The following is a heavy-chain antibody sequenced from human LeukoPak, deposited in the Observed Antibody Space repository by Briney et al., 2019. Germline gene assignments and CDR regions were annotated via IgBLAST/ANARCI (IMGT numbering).Heavy chain of an antibody. CDR1: GFTFSRNA. CDR2: LSGSGIST. D-gene: IGHD2-15*01. CDR3: ARMTDPYCSGGSCYPGYFQH. V-gene: IGHV3-23*01. J-gene: IGHJ1*01. Sequence: GGSLRLSCAASGFTFSRNAMSWVRQDPGKGLEWVSALSGSGISTFYADSVKGRFTISRDNAKNSLYLQMNSLRAEDTAVYYCARMTDPYCSGGSCYPGYFQHWGQGTLVTVSS.